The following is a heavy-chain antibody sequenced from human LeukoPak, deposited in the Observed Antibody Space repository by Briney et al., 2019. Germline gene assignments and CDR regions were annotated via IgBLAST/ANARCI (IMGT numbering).Heavy chain of an antibody. Sequence: GGSLRLSCAASGFTFSSYSMNWVRQAPGKGLEWVSSISSRNSYIYYADSVKGRFTISRDNAKNSLYLQMNSLRAEDTAVYYCARTLSSGWYYFDYWGQGTLVTVSS. D-gene: IGHD6-19*01. CDR2: ISSRNSYI. CDR3: ARTLSSGWYYFDY. CDR1: GFTFSSYS. V-gene: IGHV3-21*01. J-gene: IGHJ4*02.